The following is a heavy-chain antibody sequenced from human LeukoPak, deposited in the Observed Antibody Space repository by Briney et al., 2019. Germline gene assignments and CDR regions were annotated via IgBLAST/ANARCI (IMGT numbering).Heavy chain of an antibody. V-gene: IGHV3-23*01. CDR2: ISGSGGST. CDR3: ANDPITIFGVVPLTDY. D-gene: IGHD3-3*01. J-gene: IGHJ4*02. Sequence: GGSLRLSCAASGFTFSSYAMSWVRQAPGKGLEWVSAISGSGGSTYYADSVMGRFTISRDNSKNTLYLQMNSLRAEDTAVYYCANDPITIFGVVPLTDYWGQGTLVTVSS. CDR1: GFTFSSYA.